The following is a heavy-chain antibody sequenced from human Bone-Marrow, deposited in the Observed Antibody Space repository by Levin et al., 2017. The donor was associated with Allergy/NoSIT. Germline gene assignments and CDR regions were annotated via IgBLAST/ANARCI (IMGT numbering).Heavy chain of an antibody. J-gene: IGHJ5*02. CDR3: AHRPGSDWYDFWSGPRADDNWFDP. CDR2: IYWDDDK. D-gene: IGHD3-3*01. V-gene: IGHV2-5*02. CDR1: GFSLSTSGVG. Sequence: SGPTLVKPTQTLTLTCTFSGFSLSTSGVGVGWIRQPPGKALEWLALIYWDDDKRYSPSLKSRLTITKDTSKNQVVLTMTNMDPVDTATYYCAHRPGSDWYDFWSGPRADDNWFDPWGQGTLVTVSS.